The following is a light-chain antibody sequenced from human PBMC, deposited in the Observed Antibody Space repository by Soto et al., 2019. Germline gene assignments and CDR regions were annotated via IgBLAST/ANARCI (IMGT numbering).Light chain of an antibody. CDR2: DVT. CDR1: SSDVGGYNY. CDR3: SSYTSSSTLVV. Sequence: QSALTQPASVSGSPGQSITISCTGASSDVGGYNYVSWYQQYPGKAPKLMIYDVTKRPSGVSSRFSGSKSGITASLTISGLQAEDEADYYCSSYTSSSTLVVFGTGTKLTVL. J-gene: IGLJ1*01. V-gene: IGLV2-14*01.